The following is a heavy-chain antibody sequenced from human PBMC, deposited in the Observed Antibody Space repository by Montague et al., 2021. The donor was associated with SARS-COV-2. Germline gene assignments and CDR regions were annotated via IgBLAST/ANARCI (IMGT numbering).Heavy chain of an antibody. J-gene: IGHJ4*02. CDR2: ISGSGTST. Sequence: SLRLSCAASGFIFSSYAMSWVRQAPGKGLEWVSTISGSGTSTSDADSVKGRFTTSRDNSKNTLYLQMNSLGAEDTALHYCAKGGRGRGSYGAAGFDYWGQGTLVAVSS. D-gene: IGHD1-26*01. CDR1: GFIFSSYA. V-gene: IGHV3-23*01. CDR3: AKGGRGRGSYGAAGFDY.